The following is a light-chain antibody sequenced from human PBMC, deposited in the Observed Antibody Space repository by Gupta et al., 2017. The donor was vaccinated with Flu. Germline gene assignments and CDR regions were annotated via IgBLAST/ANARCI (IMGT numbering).Light chain of an antibody. CDR2: GAS. Sequence: EIVMTQSPATLSLSPGERATLSCRASQSVSSNLAWYQQKPGQAPRLLIYGASTRDTGIPARFSGSGYGKEFTLTISSRQSEDFAVYYSQQDETWPPRTFGQGTKVEMK. CDR3: QQDETWPPRT. V-gene: IGKV3-15*01. J-gene: IGKJ1*01. CDR1: QSVSSN.